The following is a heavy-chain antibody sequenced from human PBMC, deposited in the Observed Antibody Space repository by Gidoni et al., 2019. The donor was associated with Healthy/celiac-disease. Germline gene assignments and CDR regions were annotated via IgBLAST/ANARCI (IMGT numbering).Heavy chain of an antibody. CDR2: INAGTGNT. V-gene: IGHV1-3*01. CDR3: ARSFRAYCGGDCYSPFDY. CDR1: GYTFTSSA. Sequence: QVQLVQSGAEVKKPGASVKGSCKASGYTFTSSAMHWVRQAPGHRLEWMGWINAGTGNTKYSQKFQGRVTIARDTSASTAYMELSSLRSEDTAVYYCARSFRAYCGGDCYSPFDYWGQGTLVTVSS. J-gene: IGHJ4*02. D-gene: IGHD2-21*01.